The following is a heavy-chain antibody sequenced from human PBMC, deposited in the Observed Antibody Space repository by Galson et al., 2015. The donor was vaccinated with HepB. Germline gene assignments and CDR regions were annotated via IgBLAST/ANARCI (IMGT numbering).Heavy chain of an antibody. CDR2: INPSGGST. CDR3: VRDRGTFYFFDG. J-gene: IGHJ4*02. CDR1: GYTFNAYY. V-gene: IGHV1-46*02. Sequence: PVKVSCKASGYTFNAYYMHWVRQAPGQGLEWMGIINPSGGSTNYAQKFQGRVTMTRDTSTSTVYMELSSLRSEDTAVYYCVRDRGTFYFFDGWGQGTLVTVSS.